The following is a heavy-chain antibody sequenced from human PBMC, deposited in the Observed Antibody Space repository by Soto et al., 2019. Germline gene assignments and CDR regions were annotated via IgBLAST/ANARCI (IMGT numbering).Heavy chain of an antibody. D-gene: IGHD2-2*01. CDR2: FDPEDGET. V-gene: IGHV1-24*01. Sequence: ASVKVSCKVSGYTLTELSMHWVRQAPGKGLEWMGGFDPEDGETIYAQKFQGRVTMTEDTSTDTAYMELSSLRSEDTAVYYCATVGCSSTSCYSNWFDPWGQGTLVTVSS. CDR1: GYTLTELS. J-gene: IGHJ5*02. CDR3: ATVGCSSTSCYSNWFDP.